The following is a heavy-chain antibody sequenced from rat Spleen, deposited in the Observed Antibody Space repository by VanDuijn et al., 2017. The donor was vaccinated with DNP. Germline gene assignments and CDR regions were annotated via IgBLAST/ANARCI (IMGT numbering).Heavy chain of an antibody. J-gene: IGHJ2*01. CDR2: INKDGTSI. CDR3: ARHYGHNGFDD. CDR1: GFNFNDYW. D-gene: IGHD1-11*01. Sequence: EVRLVESGGGLVQPGRSLKLSCAASGFNFNDYWMGWVRQAPGKGLEWIGEINKDGTSINYTPSLKDKFTISRNNTQKTLYLQMSKLGSDEKAIYYCARHYGHNGFDDWGQGVMVTVSS. V-gene: IGHV4-2*01.